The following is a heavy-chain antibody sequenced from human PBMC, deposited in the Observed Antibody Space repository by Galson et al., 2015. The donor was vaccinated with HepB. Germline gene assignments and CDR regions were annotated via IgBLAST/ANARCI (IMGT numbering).Heavy chain of an antibody. J-gene: IGHJ5*02. V-gene: IGHV2-5*02. CDR1: GFSLSTFGEG. CDR2: IYSDDDK. D-gene: IGHD2-2*02. CDR3: AHRIYGKVSPAAVLWTGNWFTP. Sequence: PALVKPTQTLTLTCTFSGFSLSTFGEGVGWIRQPPGKTLEWLALIYSDDDKRYSPSLKSRLTVTKDTSKNQVVLTMTNMDPVDTATYYCAHRIYGKVSPAAVLWTGNWFTPWGQGTQFAVSS.